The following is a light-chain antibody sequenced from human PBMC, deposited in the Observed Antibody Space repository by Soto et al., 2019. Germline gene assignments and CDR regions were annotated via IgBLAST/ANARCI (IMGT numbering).Light chain of an antibody. CDR1: RSINNW. V-gene: IGKV1-5*01. J-gene: IGKJ3*01. CDR2: DAS. CDR3: QQYSTDPFT. Sequence: DIQMTHSTSTLSASVGDRVTLTCRASRSINNWLAWFQQKPGKAPKLLIYDASNLESGVPSRFSGSGSGTEFTRSISSLQPDDFGTYYCQQYSTDPFTSGPGTIVDLK.